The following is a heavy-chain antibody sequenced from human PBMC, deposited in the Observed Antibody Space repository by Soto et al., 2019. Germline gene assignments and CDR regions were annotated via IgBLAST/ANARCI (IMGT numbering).Heavy chain of an antibody. V-gene: IGHV4-34*01. CDR1: NGSFSGYY. CDR2: INHSGST. J-gene: IGHJ5*02. Sequence: SETLSLTCAVYNGSFSGYYWNWIRQPPGKGLEWIGEINHSGSTNYNPSLKGRVTISVDTPKYQFSLKLSSVTAADTAVYYCARGLNRNSVLNWFDPWGQGTLVTSPQ. D-gene: IGHD1-7*01. CDR3: ARGLNRNSVLNWFDP.